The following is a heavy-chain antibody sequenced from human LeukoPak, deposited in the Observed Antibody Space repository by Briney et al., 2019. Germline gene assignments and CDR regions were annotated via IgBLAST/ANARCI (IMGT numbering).Heavy chain of an antibody. D-gene: IGHD2-2*01. CDR2: IRQDGGEK. CDR3: ARHREGTTQVGLFNY. Sequence: GGSLRLSCAASGFTFTTYWMAWVRQAPGKGLEWVANIRQDGGEKYYVDSVKGRFTISRDNAQNSLYLHINSLGAEDTAVYYCARHREGTTQVGLFNYWGQGTLVTVSA. V-gene: IGHV3-7*01. CDR1: GFTFTTYW. J-gene: IGHJ4*02.